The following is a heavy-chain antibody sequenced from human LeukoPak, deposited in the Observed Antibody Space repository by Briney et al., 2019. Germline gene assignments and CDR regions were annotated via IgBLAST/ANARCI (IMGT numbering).Heavy chain of an antibody. Sequence: PGGSLRLPCAASGFTFSGSALHWVRQASGKGLEWVGRIRSTANGYATAYAASVKGRFTISRDDSKNTAYLQMNSLRAEDTAVYYCARDRYFDWYFDYWGQGTLVTVSS. V-gene: IGHV3-73*01. CDR3: ARDRYFDWYFDY. J-gene: IGHJ4*02. D-gene: IGHD3-9*01. CDR2: IRSTANGYAT. CDR1: GFTFSGSA.